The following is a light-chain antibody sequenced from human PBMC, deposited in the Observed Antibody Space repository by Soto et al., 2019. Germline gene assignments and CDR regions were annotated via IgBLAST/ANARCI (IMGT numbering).Light chain of an antibody. J-gene: IGKJ1*01. V-gene: IGKV3-20*01. CDR1: QSVSSN. CDR3: QQYGDSSRS. CDR2: HAS. Sequence: EIVITPGPATLSVSPGERATLSCRASQSVSSNLAWYQQKPGQAPRLLFYHASRRATGTPNRVSVSGSGTDFTLTISRLEPGDFAVYYCQQYGDSSRSFGQGTKVDI.